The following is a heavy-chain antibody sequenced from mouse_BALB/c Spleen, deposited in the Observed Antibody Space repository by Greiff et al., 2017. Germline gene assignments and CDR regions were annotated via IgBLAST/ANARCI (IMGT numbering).Heavy chain of an antibody. Sequence: EVKLVESGGGLVQPGGSRKLSCAASGFTFSSFGMHWVRQSPEKGLEWVAYISSGSSTIYYADTVKGRFTISRDNPKNTLFLQMTSLRSEDTAMYYCARSRWLLRLYYAMDYWGQGTSVTVSS. D-gene: IGHD2-3*01. V-gene: IGHV5-17*02. CDR3: ARSRWLLRLYYAMDY. CDR2: ISSGSSTI. CDR1: GFTFSSFG. J-gene: IGHJ4*01.